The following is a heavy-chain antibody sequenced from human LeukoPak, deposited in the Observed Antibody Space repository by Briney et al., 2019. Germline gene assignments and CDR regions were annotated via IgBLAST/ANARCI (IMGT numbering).Heavy chain of an antibody. J-gene: IGHJ5*02. V-gene: IGHV4-59*12. CDR3: ARGIRSIAARPSWFDP. CDR2: IYYSGST. Sequence: SETLSLTCTVSGGSISSYYWSWIRQPPGKGLEWIGYIYYSGSTYYNPSLKSRVTISVDTSKNQFSLKLSSVTAADTAVYYCARGIRSIAARPSWFDPWGQGTLVTVSS. D-gene: IGHD6-6*01. CDR1: GGSISSYY.